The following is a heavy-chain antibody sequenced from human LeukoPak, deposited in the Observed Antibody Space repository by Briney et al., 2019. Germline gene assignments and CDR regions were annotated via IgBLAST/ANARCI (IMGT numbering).Heavy chain of an antibody. J-gene: IGHJ6*02. CDR1: GWTFSSYA. D-gene: IGHD5-24*01. CDR3: ARIRDGYNSYFFYGMDV. CDR2: IIALFGTA. V-gene: IGHV1-69*01. Sequence: SVRVSCKASGWTFSSYAISWVRQAPGQGLEWMGGIIALFGTANYAQKFQGRLTITADESTSTAYMELSSLRSEDTAVYYCARIRDGYNSYFFYGMDVWGQGTTVTVSS.